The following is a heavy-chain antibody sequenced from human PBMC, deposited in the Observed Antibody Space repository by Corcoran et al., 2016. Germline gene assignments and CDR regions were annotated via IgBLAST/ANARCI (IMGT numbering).Heavy chain of an antibody. CDR1: GFTFSRSW. V-gene: IGHV3-7*03. CDR3: AREGRVDTAMVSRFFDY. CDR2: IKQDGSEK. J-gene: IGHJ4*02. D-gene: IGHD5-18*01. Sequence: EGQLVVSGGGLVQPGGSLRLPCAASGFTFSRSWMGWVRKAPGKGREWVANIKQDGSEKYYVDSVQGRFTIARDNAKNSLSLQMNSRRAEDTAVYYWAREGRVDTAMVSRFFDYWGQGTLVTVSS.